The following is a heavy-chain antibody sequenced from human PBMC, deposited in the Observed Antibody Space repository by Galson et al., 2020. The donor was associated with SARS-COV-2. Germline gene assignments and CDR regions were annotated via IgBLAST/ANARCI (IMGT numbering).Heavy chain of an antibody. J-gene: IGHJ3*02. Sequence: SCTASAFTFSNAWMSWVRQAPGKGLQWVGRIKSKIDGGTTDYAAPVKGRFTISRDDSENMVFLQMTSLKIEDTAVYYCATGGHGKGWAPGTFAMWGQGTTVSFSS. CDR3: ATGGHGKGWAPGTFAM. D-gene: IGHD1-1*01. V-gene: IGHV3-15*01. CDR1: AFTFSNAW. CDR2: IKSKIDGGTT.